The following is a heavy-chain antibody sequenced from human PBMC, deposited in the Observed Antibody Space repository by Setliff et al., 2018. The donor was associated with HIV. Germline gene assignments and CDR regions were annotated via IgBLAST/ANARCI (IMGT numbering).Heavy chain of an antibody. CDR3: ARGSGSKIWYYYYGMDV. V-gene: IGHV1-2*02. J-gene: IGHJ6*02. CDR2: INPNNGGT. D-gene: IGHD3-3*01. CDR1: GYTFTGYY. Sequence: GASVKVSCKASGYTFTGYYMHWVRQAPGQGLEWMGWINPNNGGTNYAQKFQGRVTMTRDTSISTAYMELSSLRSEDTAVYYCARGSGSKIWYYYYGMDVWGQGTTVTVSS.